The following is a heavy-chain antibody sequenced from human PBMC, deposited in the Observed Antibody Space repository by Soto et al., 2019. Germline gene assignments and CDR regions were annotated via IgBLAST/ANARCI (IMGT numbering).Heavy chain of an antibody. CDR1: GGSIRTYY. J-gene: IGHJ6*02. CDR2: IDYSGRT. Sequence: SETLSLTCTVSGGSIRTYYWSWIRQPPGKGLEWIGYIDYSGRTNYSPSLKSRVTISIDTSQKQFSLKLSSVTAADTAVYYCARDHRYCSSTSCPGGLDVWGQGTTVTVSS. CDR3: ARDHRYCSSTSCPGGLDV. D-gene: IGHD2-2*01. V-gene: IGHV4-59*01.